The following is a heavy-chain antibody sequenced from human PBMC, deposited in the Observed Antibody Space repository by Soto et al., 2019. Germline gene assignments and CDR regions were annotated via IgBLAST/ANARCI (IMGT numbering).Heavy chain of an antibody. CDR2: INQNGGT. Sequence: SGTLSLTCAANGGSLIGYYWNWIRQSPGKGLEWIGEINQNGGTKYNPSLKSRLSISVVASTNQVTLKLNSVTAPDTAMYYCVLVPAGGEDYWGQGTLVTVSS. D-gene: IGHD3-10*01. CDR3: VLVPAGGEDY. J-gene: IGHJ4*02. V-gene: IGHV4-34*01. CDR1: GGSLIGYY.